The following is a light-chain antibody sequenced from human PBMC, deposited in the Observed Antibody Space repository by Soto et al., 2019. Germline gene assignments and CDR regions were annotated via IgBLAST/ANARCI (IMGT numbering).Light chain of an antibody. CDR3: KQYYRTPRT. Sequence: DIVMTQSPDSLAVSLGERATINCKSSQSVLYSSNNKNYLAWYQQKPGQPPKLLIYWASTRESGVPDRFSGSGSGTDFTLTISRLQAEDVAVYYCKQYYRTPRTFGQGTKVEIK. V-gene: IGKV4-1*01. CDR2: WAS. CDR1: QSVLYSSNNKNY. J-gene: IGKJ1*01.